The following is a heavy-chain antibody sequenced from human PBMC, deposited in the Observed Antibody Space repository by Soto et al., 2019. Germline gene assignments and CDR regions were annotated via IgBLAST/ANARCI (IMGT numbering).Heavy chain of an antibody. CDR2: MNPNTGNT. Sequence: GASVKVSCKAYGYTFTDYDINWVRQAAGQAPEWMGWMNPNTGNTAYAQKFQGRLTLTRDTSTDTAYMDLRRLTSEDTAVYYCTSGFSSYSDFWAQGTLVTVSS. CDR1: GYTFTDYD. D-gene: IGHD6-13*01. J-gene: IGHJ4*02. CDR3: TSGFSSYSDF. V-gene: IGHV1-8*01.